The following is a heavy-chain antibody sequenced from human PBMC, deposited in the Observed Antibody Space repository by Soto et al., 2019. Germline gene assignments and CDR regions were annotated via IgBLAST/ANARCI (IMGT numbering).Heavy chain of an antibody. CDR2: IYTSGST. CDR3: ARDPNRYYDKYYFDY. V-gene: IGHV4-4*07. D-gene: IGHD3-9*01. Sequence: PSETLSLTCTVSGGSISSYYWSWIRQPAGKGLEWIGRIYTSGSTNYNPSPKSRVTMSVDTSKNQFSLKLSSVTAADTAVYYCARDPNRYYDKYYFDYWGQGTLVTVSS. CDR1: GGSISSYY. J-gene: IGHJ4*02.